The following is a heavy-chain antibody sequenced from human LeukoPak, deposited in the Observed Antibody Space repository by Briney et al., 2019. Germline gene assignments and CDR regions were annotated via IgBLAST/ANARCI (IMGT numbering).Heavy chain of an antibody. V-gene: IGHV3-21*01. CDR3: AREGFNSGSYYYYYYMDV. Sequence: PGGSLRLSCAAAGFIFSSYTMNWVRQAPGKGLEWVSSISSSSSYIYYADSVKGRFTISRDNAKNSLYLQMNSLRAEDTAVYYCAREGFNSGSYYYYYYMDVWGKGTTVTVSS. CDR2: ISSSSSYI. D-gene: IGHD1-26*01. J-gene: IGHJ6*03. CDR1: GFIFSSYT.